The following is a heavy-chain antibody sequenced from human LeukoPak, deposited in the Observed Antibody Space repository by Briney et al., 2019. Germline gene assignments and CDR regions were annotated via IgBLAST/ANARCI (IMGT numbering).Heavy chain of an antibody. CDR1: GYTFTSYA. CDR3: ARGLSYGYVSNWFDP. CDR2: INTNTGNP. J-gene: IGHJ5*02. V-gene: IGHV7-4-1*02. Sequence: ASVKVSCKASGYTFTSYAMNWVRQAPGRGLEWMGWINTNTGNPTYAQGFTGRFVFSLDTSVSTAYLQISSLKAEDTAVYYCARGLSYGYVSNWFDPWGQGTLVTVSS. D-gene: IGHD5-18*01.